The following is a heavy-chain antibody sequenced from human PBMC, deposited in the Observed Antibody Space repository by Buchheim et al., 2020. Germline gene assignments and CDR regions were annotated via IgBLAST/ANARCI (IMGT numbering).Heavy chain of an antibody. J-gene: IGHJ5*02. D-gene: IGHD3-22*01. Sequence: QLQLQESGPGLVKPSETLSLTCTVSGGSISSSSYYWGWIRQPPGKGLEWIGSIHYSGSTYYNPSLKSRVTISVNTSMNQFSLKLSSVTAADTAVYYCARQFRPLIYYDSSGSGFDPWGQGTL. CDR2: IHYSGST. CDR1: GGSISSSSYY. CDR3: ARQFRPLIYYDSSGSGFDP. V-gene: IGHV4-39*01.